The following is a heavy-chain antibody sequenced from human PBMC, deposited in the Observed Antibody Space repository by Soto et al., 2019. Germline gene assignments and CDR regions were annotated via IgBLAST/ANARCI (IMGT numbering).Heavy chain of an antibody. V-gene: IGHV3-23*01. J-gene: IGHJ4*02. Sequence: GGSLRLSCAASGFTFSSYAMSWVRQAPGKGLEWVSAISGSGGSTYYADSVKGRFTISRDNSKNTLYLQMNSLKTEDTAVYYCVRTTYFSDSSGYTRCFDYWGQGTLVTVSS. CDR3: VRTTYFSDSSGYTRCFDY. D-gene: IGHD3-22*01. CDR1: GFTFSSYA. CDR2: ISGSGGST.